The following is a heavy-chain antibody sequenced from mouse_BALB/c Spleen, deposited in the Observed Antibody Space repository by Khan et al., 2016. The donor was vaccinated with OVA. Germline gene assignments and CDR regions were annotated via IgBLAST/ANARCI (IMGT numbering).Heavy chain of an antibody. D-gene: IGHD1-1*01. Sequence: QIQLVQSGPELKKPGETVKISCKASGYTFTNYGMNWVKQAPGKGLKWMGWINTYTGEPTYVDDFKGRFAFSLETSASTAYLQINNLRNEDMATYFCAGFRDYYTGSSYYFDSWGQGTTLTVSS. CDR3: AGFRDYYTGSSYYFDS. CDR2: INTYTGEP. V-gene: IGHV9-1*02. J-gene: IGHJ2*01. CDR1: GYTFTNYG.